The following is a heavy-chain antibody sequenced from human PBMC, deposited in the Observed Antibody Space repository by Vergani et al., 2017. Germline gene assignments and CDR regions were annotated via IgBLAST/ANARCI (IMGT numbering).Heavy chain of an antibody. CDR1: GYSFTSYW. V-gene: IGHV5-51*03. J-gene: IGHJ4*02. CDR2: IYPGDSDT. Sequence: EVQLVQSGAEVKKPGASLKISCKGSGYSFTSYWIGWVRQMPGKGLEWMGIIYPGDSDTRYSPSFQGQVTISADKSISTAYLQWSSLKASDTAMYYCARNLGSYSSGQGEFDYWGQGTLVTVSS. D-gene: IGHD6-19*01. CDR3: ARNLGSYSSGQGEFDY.